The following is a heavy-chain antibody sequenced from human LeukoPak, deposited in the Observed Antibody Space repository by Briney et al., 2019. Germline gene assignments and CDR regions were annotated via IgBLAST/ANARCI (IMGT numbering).Heavy chain of an antibody. CDR1: GGSISNYY. CDR2: MYYRGST. CDR3: ARSPGVTAIPRFDP. Sequence: SDTLSLTCTVSGGSISNYYWSWIRQPPGKGLEWIGYMYYRGSTNYNPSLNSRVTISVDTSKNQFSLNLSSVTAADTAVYYCARSPGVTAIPRFDPWGQGTLVTVSS. V-gene: IGHV4-59*07. J-gene: IGHJ5*02. D-gene: IGHD2-21*02.